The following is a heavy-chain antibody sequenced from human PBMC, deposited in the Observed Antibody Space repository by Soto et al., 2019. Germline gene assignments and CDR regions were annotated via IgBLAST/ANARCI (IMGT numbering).Heavy chain of an antibody. Sequence: QVQLVQSGPEVKKPGASVKVSCKTSGYTFTSFGISWVRQAPGQGLEWMGWITTDKGKTNYAQKFQGRVTMTTDTSTSTADMDLRSLRSDDTAVYYCATRSPAFDYWGQGTLVTVSS. CDR1: GYTFTSFG. CDR3: ATRSPAFDY. J-gene: IGHJ4*02. V-gene: IGHV1-18*01. CDR2: ITTDKGKT.